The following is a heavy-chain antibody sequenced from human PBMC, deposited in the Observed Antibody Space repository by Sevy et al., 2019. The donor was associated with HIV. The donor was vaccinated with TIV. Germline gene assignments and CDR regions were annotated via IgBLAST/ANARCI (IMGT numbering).Heavy chain of an antibody. Sequence: GGSLRLSCAVSGFTFRNFWMSWVRQAPGKGLEWVANIRQDGSKKYYVDSVRGRFTISRDKAKNSLFLQMNSLRADDTAIYYCAKSYFGSVTTYGMDYWGRGTLVTVSS. CDR2: IRQDGSKK. V-gene: IGHV3-7*01. CDR3: AKSYFGSVTTYGMDY. J-gene: IGHJ4*02. CDR1: GFTFRNFW. D-gene: IGHD3-10*01.